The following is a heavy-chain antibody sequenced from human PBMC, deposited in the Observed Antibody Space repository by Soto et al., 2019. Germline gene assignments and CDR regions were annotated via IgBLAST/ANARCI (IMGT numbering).Heavy chain of an antibody. CDR1: GYTFTTYY. D-gene: IGHD4-17*01. V-gene: IGHV1-46*01. CDR3: ARDWRLDYGDPNWFDP. J-gene: IGHJ5*02. CDR2: INPSAGGT. Sequence: QVQLVQSGAEVRKPGASVTVSCKASGYTFTTYYLHWVRQAPGQGLEWMGIINPSAGGTRYAQKFQGRVTMTRDTSTSTVYMELSSLRSEDTAMYCCARDWRLDYGDPNWFDPWGQGTLVTVSS.